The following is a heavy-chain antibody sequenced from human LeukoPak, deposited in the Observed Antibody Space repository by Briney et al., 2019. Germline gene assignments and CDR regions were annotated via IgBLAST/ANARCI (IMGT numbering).Heavy chain of an antibody. Sequence: ASVKVSCKASGYTFTNYGITWVRQAPGQGLEWMGWISANNGNTTHAQKLQVRVTMTTDTSTNTAYMELRSLRSDETAVYYCTRALPRMVANTPFYFWGQGTLVTVSS. CDR2: ISANNGNT. CDR1: GYTFTNYG. CDR3: TRALPRMVANTPFYF. J-gene: IGHJ4*02. V-gene: IGHV1-18*01. D-gene: IGHD2-15*01.